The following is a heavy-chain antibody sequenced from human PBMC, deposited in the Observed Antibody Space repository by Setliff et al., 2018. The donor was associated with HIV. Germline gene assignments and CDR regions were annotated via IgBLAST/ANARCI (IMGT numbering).Heavy chain of an antibody. CDR1: GDSISSGTYY. CDR3: AGDYIRSDNHWFDP. V-gene: IGHV4-61*02. Sequence: PSETLSLTCTVSGDSISSGTYYWSWIRQPAGKGLEWIGRIYISGSTSYNPSLKSRVTISVDTSKNQFSLKLTAVTAADTAVYYCAGDYIRSDNHWFDPWGQGILVTVSS. CDR2: IYISGST. J-gene: IGHJ5*02. D-gene: IGHD4-17*01.